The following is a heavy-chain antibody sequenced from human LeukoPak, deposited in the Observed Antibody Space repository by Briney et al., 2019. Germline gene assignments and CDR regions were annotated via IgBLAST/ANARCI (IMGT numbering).Heavy chain of an antibody. V-gene: IGHV3-23*01. CDR1: GFTFRSYA. CDR2: ISGSGVNT. Sequence: GGSLRLSCAASGFTFRSYAMHWVRQAPGKGLEWVSGISGSGVNTYYADSLKGRFTISRDNSRNTLYLQMSSLRVEDTAVYYCARDRATRYFDYWGQGTLVTVSS. CDR3: ARDRATRYFDY. D-gene: IGHD2-15*01. J-gene: IGHJ4*02.